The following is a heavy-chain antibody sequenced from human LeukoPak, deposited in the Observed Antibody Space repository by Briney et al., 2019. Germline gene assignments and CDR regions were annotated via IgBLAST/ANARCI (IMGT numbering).Heavy chain of an antibody. CDR2: IKQDGSEK. CDR3: ARVLRGRAITMVRGVKYYSDY. V-gene: IGHV3-7*01. J-gene: IGHJ4*02. Sequence: GGSLRLSCAASGFTFSSYWMSWVRQAPGKGLEWVANIKQDGSEKYYVDSVKGRFTISRDNAKNSLYLQMNSLRAEDTAVYYCARVLRGRAITMVRGVKYYSDYWGQGTLVTVSS. CDR1: GFTFSSYW. D-gene: IGHD3-10*01.